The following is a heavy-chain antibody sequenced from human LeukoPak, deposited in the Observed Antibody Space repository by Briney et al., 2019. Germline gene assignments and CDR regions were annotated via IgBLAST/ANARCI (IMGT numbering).Heavy chain of an antibody. CDR1: GFTFSAYW. Sequence: GALRLSCAASGFTFSAYWMSWVRQAPGKGLEWVANIKQDGRDKYYVNSVKGRFTISRDNAKNSLYLQMNSLRAEDTAVYYCARKTVVGSYFDYWGQGTPVTVSS. D-gene: IGHD4-23*01. CDR3: ARKTVVGSYFDY. CDR2: IKQDGRDK. V-gene: IGHV3-7*03. J-gene: IGHJ4*02.